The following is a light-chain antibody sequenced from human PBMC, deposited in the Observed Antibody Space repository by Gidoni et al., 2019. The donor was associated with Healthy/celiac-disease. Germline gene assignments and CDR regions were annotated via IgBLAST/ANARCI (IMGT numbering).Light chain of an antibody. CDR1: SSNIGAGYA. CDR2: GNS. CDR3: QSYDSSLSGSV. V-gene: IGLV1-40*01. J-gene: IGLJ2*01. Sequence: QSVLPQPPSVSGAPGQRVPISCTGSSSNIGAGYAVHWYQQLPGTAPKLLIYGNSNRPSGVPDRFSGSKPGTSASLAITGLQAEDEADYYCQSYDSSLSGSVFGGGTKLTVL.